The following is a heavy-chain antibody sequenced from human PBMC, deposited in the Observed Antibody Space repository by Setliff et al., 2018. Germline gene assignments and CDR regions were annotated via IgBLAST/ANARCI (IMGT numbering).Heavy chain of an antibody. CDR2: VFHTGST. CDR1: SGSIGSHY. J-gene: IGHJ2*01. CDR3: ARAPPSVPYGDYGPRQYFDL. Sequence: ASETLSLTCSVSSGSIGSHYWNWMRQPPGKGLEWIGHVFHTGSTKYNPSLRSRVTISVDTSENYFSLRLTSVTAADTAVYYCARAPPSVPYGDYGPRQYFDLWG. V-gene: IGHV4-59*11. D-gene: IGHD4-17*01.